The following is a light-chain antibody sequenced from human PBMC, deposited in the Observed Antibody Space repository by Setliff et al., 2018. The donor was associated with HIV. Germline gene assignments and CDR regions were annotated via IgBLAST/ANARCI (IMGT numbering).Light chain of an antibody. CDR2: WAS. J-gene: IGKJ1*01. CDR1: QSVLNTSRNKNH. Sequence: DIVMTQSPDSLAVSLGGRATINCKSSQSVLNTSRNKNHLAWYQQKPGQPPKLLIYWASTRDSGVPDRFSGGGSGTDFSLTITSLQAEDVALYYCQQYFSLPWTFGQGTKVDIK. CDR3: QQYFSLPWT. V-gene: IGKV4-1*01.